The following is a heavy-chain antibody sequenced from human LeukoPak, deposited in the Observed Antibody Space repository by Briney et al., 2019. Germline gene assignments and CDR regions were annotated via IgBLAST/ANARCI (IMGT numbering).Heavy chain of an antibody. V-gene: IGHV4-30-4*07. CDR2: IYYTGST. CDR1: GGSITSDSYS. CDR3: ASGSAAAARSDAFDI. J-gene: IGHJ3*02. Sequence: SETLSLTCAVSGGSITSDSYSWSWIRQPPGKGLEWIGYIYYTGSTYYNPSLKSRVTISVDKSKNQFSLKLSSVTAADTAVYYRASGSAAAARSDAFDIWGQGTMVTVSS. D-gene: IGHD6-13*01.